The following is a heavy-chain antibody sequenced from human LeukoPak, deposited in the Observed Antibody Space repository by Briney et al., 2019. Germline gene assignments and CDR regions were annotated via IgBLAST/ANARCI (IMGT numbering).Heavy chain of an antibody. J-gene: IGHJ4*02. V-gene: IGHV4-34*01. CDR1: GGSFSGYY. CDR3: ARVSRITGTTPYYFDY. CDR2: INHSGST. D-gene: IGHD1-7*01. Sequence: SETLSLTCAVYGGSFSGYYWSWIRQPPGKGLEWIGEINHSGSTNYNPSLKSRVTISVDTSKNQFSLKLSSVTAADTAVYYCARVSRITGTTPYYFDYWGQGTLVTVSS.